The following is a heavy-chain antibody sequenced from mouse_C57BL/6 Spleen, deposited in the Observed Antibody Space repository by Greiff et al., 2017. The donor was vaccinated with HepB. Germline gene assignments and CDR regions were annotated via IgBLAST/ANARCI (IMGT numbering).Heavy chain of an antibody. Sequence: EVHLVESGPGLVKPSQSLSLTCSVTGYSITSGYYWNWIRQFPGNKLEWMGYISYDGSNNYNPSLKNRISITRDTSKNQFFLKLNSVTTEDTATYYCARTTAQATKDFDYWGQGTTLTVSS. J-gene: IGHJ2*01. CDR3: ARTTAQATKDFDY. CDR2: ISYDGSN. CDR1: GYSITSGYY. V-gene: IGHV3-6*01. D-gene: IGHD3-2*02.